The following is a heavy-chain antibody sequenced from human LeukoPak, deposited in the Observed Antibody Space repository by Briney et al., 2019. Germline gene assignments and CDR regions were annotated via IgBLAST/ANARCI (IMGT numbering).Heavy chain of an antibody. CDR3: ARDGGSGDYDFDRYYMDV. CDR2: ISSSSSHI. Sequence: GGSLRLSCAASGFRFYTYSMIWVRQAPGKGLEWVSFISSSSSHIHQADSVRGRFTVSRDSAKNSLYLQMDSLRDDDTAVYYCARDGGSGDYDFDRYYMDVWGKGTTVTVSS. J-gene: IGHJ6*03. V-gene: IGHV3-21*01. D-gene: IGHD3-22*01. CDR1: GFRFYTYS.